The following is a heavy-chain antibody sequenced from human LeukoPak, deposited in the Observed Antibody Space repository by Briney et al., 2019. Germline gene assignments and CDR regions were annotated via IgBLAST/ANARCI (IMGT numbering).Heavy chain of an antibody. V-gene: IGHV3-30*04. CDR1: GFTFSSYA. Sequence: PGGSLRLYCAASGFTFSSYAMHWVRQAPGKGLEWVAVISYDGSNKYYADSVKGRFTISRDNSKNTLYLQMNSLRAEDTAVYYCARDANMVATGRVFRAGVYGPPHDYWGQGTLVTVSS. J-gene: IGHJ4*02. CDR3: ARDANMVATGRVFRAGVYGPPHDY. CDR2: ISYDGSNK. D-gene: IGHD5-12*01.